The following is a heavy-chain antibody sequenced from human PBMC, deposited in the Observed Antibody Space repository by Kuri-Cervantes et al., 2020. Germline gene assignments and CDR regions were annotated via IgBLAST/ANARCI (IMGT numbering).Heavy chain of an antibody. CDR1: GFTVSSNY. D-gene: IGHD6-19*01. CDR3: ARDGSGWSPDF. J-gene: IGHJ4*02. V-gene: IGHV3-53*01. CDR2: IYSGGST. Sequence: GGSLRLSCAASGFTVSSNYMSWVRQAPGKGLEWVSVIYSGGSTYYADSVKGRFTFSRDNSRNILYLQMNSLRVDDTGVYFCARDGSGWSPDFWGQGTLVTVSS.